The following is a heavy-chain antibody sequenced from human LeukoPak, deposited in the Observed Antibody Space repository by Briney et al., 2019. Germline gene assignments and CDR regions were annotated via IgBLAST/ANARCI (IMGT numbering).Heavy chain of an antibody. CDR3: AGHFWTSRKFDY. J-gene: IGHJ4*02. CDR2: ISSSSSYI. V-gene: IGHV3-21*06. D-gene: IGHD3-3*02. CDR1: GITFNSYT. Sequence: PGGSLRLSCAASGITFNSYTMNWVRQAPGKGLEWVSSISSSSSYIYYAASVKGRFTISRDNSKNTLCMQMNSLRADDTAVYFCAGHFWTSRKFDYWGQGTLVTVSS.